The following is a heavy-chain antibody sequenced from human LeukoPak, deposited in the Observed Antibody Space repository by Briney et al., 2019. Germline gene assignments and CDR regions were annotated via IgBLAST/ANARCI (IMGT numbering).Heavy chain of an antibody. Sequence: SQTLSLTCTVSGGSISSGSYYWSWIRQPAGKGLEWIGRIYTSGSTNYNPSLKSRVTISVDTSKNQFSPKLSSVTAADTAVYYCARVPHYGGEENWFDPWGQGTLVTVSS. V-gene: IGHV4-61*02. D-gene: IGHD4/OR15-4a*01. CDR3: ARVPHYGGEENWFDP. CDR2: IYTSGST. CDR1: GGSISSGSYY. J-gene: IGHJ5*02.